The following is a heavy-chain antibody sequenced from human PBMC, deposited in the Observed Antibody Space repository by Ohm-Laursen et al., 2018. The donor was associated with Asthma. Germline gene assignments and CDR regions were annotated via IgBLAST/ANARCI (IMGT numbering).Heavy chain of an antibody. CDR1: GFTFSSYA. J-gene: IGHJ6*02. CDR2: ISGSGGST. D-gene: IGHD1-26*01. CDR3: AKDSGSYYDSPLPYYYYGMDV. V-gene: IGHV3-23*01. Sequence: GSLRLSCAPSGFTFSSYAMSWVRQAPGKGLEWVSAISGSGGSTYYADSVKGRFTIPRDNSKNTLYLQMNSLRAEDTAVYYCAKDSGSYYDSPLPYYYYGMDVWGQGTTVTVSS.